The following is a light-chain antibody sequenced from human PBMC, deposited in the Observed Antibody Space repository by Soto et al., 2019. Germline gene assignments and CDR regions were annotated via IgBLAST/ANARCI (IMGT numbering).Light chain of an antibody. CDR2: EVS. V-gene: IGLV2-8*01. CDR3: SSRAGSAPYV. Sequence: QCVLTQPPSASGSHGQSGTISCTGTSSDVGGYNYVSWYQHHPGKAPKLMVYEVSKQPSGVPDRFSGSKSGNTASLTVSGLQAEDEADYYCSSRAGSAPYVFGTGTKVTVL. CDR1: SSDVGGYNY. J-gene: IGLJ1*01.